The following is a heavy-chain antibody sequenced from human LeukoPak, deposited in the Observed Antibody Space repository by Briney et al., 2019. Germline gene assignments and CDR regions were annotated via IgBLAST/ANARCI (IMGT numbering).Heavy chain of an antibody. J-gene: IGHJ4*02. CDR2: IYYSGSGST. Sequence: SETLSLTCTVSGGSISSSGYYWGWIRQPPGKGLEWIGSIYYSGSGSTNYNPSLKSRVTTSVDMSKNQFSLKLSSVTATDTAVYYCARERVGGGGYYFDSWGQGTLVTVSS. CDR1: GGSISSSGYY. V-gene: IGHV4-39*02. D-gene: IGHD1-26*01. CDR3: ARERVGGGGYYFDS.